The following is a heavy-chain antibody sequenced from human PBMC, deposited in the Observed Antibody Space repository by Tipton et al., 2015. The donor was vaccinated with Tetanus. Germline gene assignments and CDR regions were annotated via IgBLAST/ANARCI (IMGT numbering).Heavy chain of an antibody. D-gene: IGHD3-22*01. CDR1: GYTFTGYY. CDR2: INPNSGGT. J-gene: IGHJ4*02. CDR3: ARDGGYYYDSSGYYPDY. Sequence: QSGAEVKKPGASVKVSCKASGYTFTGYYMHWVRQAPGQGLEWMGWINPNSGGTNYAQKFQGWVTMTRDTSISTAYMELSRLRSDDTAVYYRARDGGYYYDSSGYYPDYWGQGTLVTVSS. V-gene: IGHV1-2*04.